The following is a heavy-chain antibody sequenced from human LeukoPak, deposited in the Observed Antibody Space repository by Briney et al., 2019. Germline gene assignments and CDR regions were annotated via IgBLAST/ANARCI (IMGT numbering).Heavy chain of an antibody. CDR3: VRGRGSYGWFDP. CDR2: INSDGSST. D-gene: IGHD3-10*01. J-gene: IGHJ5*02. V-gene: IGHV3-74*01. Sequence: GGSLRLSCAASGFTFSSYWMHWVRQAPGKGLLWVSRINSDGSSTSYADSVKGRFTISRDNAKNTLYLQMNSLRGEDTAVYYCVRGRGSYGWFDPWGQGTLVTVSS. CDR1: GFTFSSYW.